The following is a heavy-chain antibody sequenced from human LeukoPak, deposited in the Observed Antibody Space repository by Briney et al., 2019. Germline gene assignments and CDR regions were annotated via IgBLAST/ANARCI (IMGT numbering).Heavy chain of an antibody. Sequence: GGSLRLSCAASGLSFSSYGMSWVRQAPGQGLEWVSTISGNGASTYYADSVKGRFTISRDNSKNTLHLQMNSLRAEDTAVYYCAKSSYYYDSSGYSPAPGDWGQGTLVTVSS. CDR3: AKSSYYYDSSGYSPAPGD. V-gene: IGHV3-23*01. J-gene: IGHJ4*02. CDR1: GLSFSSYG. D-gene: IGHD3-22*01. CDR2: ISGNGAST.